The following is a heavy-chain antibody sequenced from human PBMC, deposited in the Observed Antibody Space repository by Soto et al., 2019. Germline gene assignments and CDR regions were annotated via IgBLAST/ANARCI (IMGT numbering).Heavy chain of an antibody. J-gene: IGHJ5*01. CDR1: GGPIKTGDYY. Sequence: QVQLKESGPGLVKPSETLSLTCNVSGGPIKTGDYYWNWIRQPPGKGLEWIGYVFYSGPTNYNPSLKSRVFISVDTSSSRFSLALRSVTAADTAIYYCARHSDSWQWFDYWGQGTLVTVSS. D-gene: IGHD1-26*01. CDR3: ARHSDSWQWFDY. CDR2: VFYSGPT. V-gene: IGHV4-30-4*01.